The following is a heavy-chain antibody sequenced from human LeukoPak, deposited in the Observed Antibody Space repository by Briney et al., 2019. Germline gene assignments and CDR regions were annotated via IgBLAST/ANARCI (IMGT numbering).Heavy chain of an antibody. Sequence: SETLSLTCTVSGGSISSYYWSWIRQPPGKGPEWIGYIYSSGSTNSNPSLKSRVTISVDTSKSQFSLKMTSVTAADTAVYYCARQGSGGRAFDIWGQGTMVTVSS. CDR1: GGSISSYY. CDR3: ARQGSGGRAFDI. CDR2: IYSSGST. D-gene: IGHD1-26*01. J-gene: IGHJ3*02. V-gene: IGHV4-59*08.